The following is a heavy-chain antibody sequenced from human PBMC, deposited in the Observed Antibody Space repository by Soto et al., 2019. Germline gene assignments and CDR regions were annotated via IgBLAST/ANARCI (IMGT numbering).Heavy chain of an antibody. D-gene: IGHD6-6*01. J-gene: IGHJ4*02. CDR1: GFTFSDYG. V-gene: IGHV3-30*18. Sequence: QVQLVESGGGVVQPGRSLRLSCAVYGFTFSDYGMHWVRQAPGKGLEWVAVMSYAGTYKYYADSVKGRFTISRDLSGNTLFLQMNSLRLEDTAVYFCAKEMYPRTVLDSSSPWGDYCGQGTPVTVSS. CDR2: MSYAGTYK. CDR3: AKEMYPRTVLDSSSPWGDY.